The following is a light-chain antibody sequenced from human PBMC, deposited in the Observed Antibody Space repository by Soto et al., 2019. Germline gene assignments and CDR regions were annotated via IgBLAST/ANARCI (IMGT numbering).Light chain of an antibody. J-gene: IGKJ4*01. CDR3: QKYDSAPLT. CDR1: QDISHS. Sequence: DIQMTQSPSSLSASVGDRVTFTCRASQDISHSLAWYQQKPGKPIKLLIYGASTLQSGDPSRFSGSGSGTDFTLTISSLQPEDVAIYFCQKYDSAPLTFGGGTKVEIK. CDR2: GAS. V-gene: IGKV1-27*01.